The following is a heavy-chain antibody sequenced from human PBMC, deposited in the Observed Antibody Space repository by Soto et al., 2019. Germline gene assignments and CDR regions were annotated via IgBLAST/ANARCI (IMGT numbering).Heavy chain of an antibody. D-gene: IGHD3-22*01. J-gene: IGHJ4*02. CDR2: IGTAGDT. CDR3: ARAIGPTLFDY. CDR1: GFTFSSYD. Sequence: GGSLRLSCSASGFTFSSYDMHWIRQGPGKGLEWVSAIGTAGDTNYAGSVKGRFTISRENAKNSLYLQMNSLRAGDTAIYFCARAIGPTLFDYWGQGXLVTVSS. V-gene: IGHV3-13*04.